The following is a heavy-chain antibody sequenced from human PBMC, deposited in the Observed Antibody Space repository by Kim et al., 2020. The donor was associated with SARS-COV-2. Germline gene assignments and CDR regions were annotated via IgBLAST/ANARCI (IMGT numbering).Heavy chain of an antibody. CDR1: GGSFSGYY. V-gene: IGHV4-34*01. J-gene: IGHJ4*02. Sequence: SETLSLTCAVYGGSFSGYYWSWIRQPPGKGLEWIGEINHSGSTNYNPSLKSRVTISVDTSKNQFSLKLSSVTAADTAVYYCARRGYSYGYLAYWGQGTLVTVSS. D-gene: IGHD5-18*01. CDR2: INHSGST. CDR3: ARRGYSYGYLAY.